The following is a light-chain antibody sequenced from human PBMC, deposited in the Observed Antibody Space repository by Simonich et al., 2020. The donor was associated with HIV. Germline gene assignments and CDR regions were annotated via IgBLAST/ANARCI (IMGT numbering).Light chain of an antibody. Sequence: DIVMTQSPDSLAVSLGERATINCKSSQSVLYSSNNKNYLAWYQQKPGQPPRLLIYWASTRESGVPDRFSASGSGTDFTRTISSLQAEDVALYYCQQYYSTPPTFGQGTKVEIK. J-gene: IGKJ1*01. CDR1: QSVLYSSNNKNY. V-gene: IGKV4-1*01. CDR3: QQYYSTPPT. CDR2: WAS.